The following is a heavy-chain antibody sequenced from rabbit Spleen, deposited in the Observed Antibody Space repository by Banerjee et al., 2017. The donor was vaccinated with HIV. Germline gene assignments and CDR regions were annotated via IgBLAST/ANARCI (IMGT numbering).Heavy chain of an antibody. CDR1: GVSFSISSY. Sequence: QSLEESGGDLVKPGASLTLTCTASGVSFSISSYMCWVRQAPGKGLEWIACIDAGSSGFTYFATWAKGRFAISSDNAQSTVDLKMTSLTAADTATYFCARAIVPWLGLTRLDLWGQGTLVTVS. CDR3: ARAIVPWLGLTRLDL. J-gene: IGHJ3*01. CDR2: IDAGSSGFT. V-gene: IGHV1S40*01. D-gene: IGHD4-1*01.